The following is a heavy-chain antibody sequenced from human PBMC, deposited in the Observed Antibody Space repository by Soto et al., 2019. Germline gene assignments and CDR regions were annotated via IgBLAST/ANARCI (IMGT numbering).Heavy chain of an antibody. Sequence: GGSLRLSCAASGFTFSSYGMHWVRQAPGKGLEWVAVISYDGSKKYSAGSVKGRFTISRDNSKNTLYLQMSSLRAEDTAVYYCAKVDGSGHYYYGMDVWGQGTTVTVSS. CDR2: ISYDGSKK. D-gene: IGHD3-22*01. CDR3: AKVDGSGHYYYGMDV. V-gene: IGHV3-30*18. J-gene: IGHJ6*02. CDR1: GFTFSSYG.